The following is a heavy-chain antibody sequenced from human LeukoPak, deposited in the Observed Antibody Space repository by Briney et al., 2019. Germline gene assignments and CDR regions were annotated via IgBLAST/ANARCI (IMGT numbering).Heavy chain of an antibody. CDR2: IKSKTDGGTT. CDR3: TTVPRYSYGPYDY. Sequence: GGALRLSCAASGFTFSNAWMSWVRQAPGKGLEWVGRIKSKTDGGTTDYAAPVKGRFTISRDDSKNTLYLQMNSLKTEDTAVYYCTTVPRYSYGPYDYWGQGTLVTVSS. CDR1: GFTFSNAW. V-gene: IGHV3-15*01. D-gene: IGHD5-18*01. J-gene: IGHJ4*02.